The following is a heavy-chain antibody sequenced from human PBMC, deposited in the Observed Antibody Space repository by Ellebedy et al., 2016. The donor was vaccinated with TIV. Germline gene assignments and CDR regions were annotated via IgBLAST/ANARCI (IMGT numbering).Heavy chain of an antibody. Sequence: SETLSLXXAVYGGSFSGYYWTWICQHPGKGLEWIGEINHSGSTNYNPSLKSRVTISVDTSKNQFSLKLRSVTAADTAVYYCAKLGNPAQAAAATGSWGQGTLVTVSS. J-gene: IGHJ5*02. V-gene: IGHV4-34*01. CDR1: GGSFSGYY. CDR2: INHSGST. CDR3: AKLGNPAQAAAATGS. D-gene: IGHD6-13*01.